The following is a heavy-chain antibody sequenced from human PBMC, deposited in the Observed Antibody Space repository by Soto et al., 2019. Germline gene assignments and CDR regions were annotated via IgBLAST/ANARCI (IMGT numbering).Heavy chain of an antibody. Sequence: EVQLLESGGDLVQPGGSQRLSCVASGFTFLNYDMHWVRQAPGKGLEWVAGISGSGGTFDANSVRGRFTISKDDSKNTLYLQMNSLSVEDTALYYCAKDRQGSGPDFDLWGRGTLVTVSS. CDR3: AKDRQGSGPDFDL. CDR1: GFTFLNYD. CDR2: ISGSGGT. V-gene: IGHV3-23*01. J-gene: IGHJ2*01. D-gene: IGHD3-10*01.